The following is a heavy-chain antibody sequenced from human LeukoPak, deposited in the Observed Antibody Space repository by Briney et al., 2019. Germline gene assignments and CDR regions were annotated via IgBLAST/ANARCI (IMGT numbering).Heavy chain of an antibody. V-gene: IGHV3-30-3*01. CDR2: ISYDGSNK. CDR3: ARFRSTTAFDY. Sequence: GRSLRLSCAASGFTFSSYAMHWVRQAPGKGLEWVAVISYDGSNKYYADSVKGRFTISRDNSKNTLYLQMNSLRAEDTAVYYCARFRSTTAFDYWGQGTLVTVSS. CDR1: GFTFSSYA. J-gene: IGHJ4*02. D-gene: IGHD1-26*01.